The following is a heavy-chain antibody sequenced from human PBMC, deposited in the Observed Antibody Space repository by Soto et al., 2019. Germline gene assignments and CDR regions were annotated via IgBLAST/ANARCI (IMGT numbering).Heavy chain of an antibody. CDR2: ISAYNGNT. D-gene: IGHD3-22*01. CDR3: AKSLGDYYDSSGLHYYYYGMDV. Sequence: ASVKVSCKASGYTFTSCGISWVRQAPGQGLEWMGWISAYNGNTNYAQKLQGRVTMTTDTSTSTAYMELRSLRSDDTAVYYCAKSLGDYYDSSGLHYYYYGMDVWGQGTTVTVSS. CDR1: GYTFTSCG. J-gene: IGHJ6*02. V-gene: IGHV1-18*01.